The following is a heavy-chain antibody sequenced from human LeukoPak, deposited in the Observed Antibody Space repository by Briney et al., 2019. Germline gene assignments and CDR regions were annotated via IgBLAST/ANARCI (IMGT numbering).Heavy chain of an antibody. CDR1: GFTFSSYG. Sequence: QPGRSLRLSCAASGFTFSSYGMHWVRQAPGKGLEWVAVISYDGSNKYYADSVKGRFTFSRDNAKNSLYLQMNSLRDEDTAVYYCARAGRLQYGDYVAFDYWGQGTLVTVSS. D-gene: IGHD4-17*01. CDR2: ISYDGSNK. V-gene: IGHV3-30*03. CDR3: ARAGRLQYGDYVAFDY. J-gene: IGHJ4*02.